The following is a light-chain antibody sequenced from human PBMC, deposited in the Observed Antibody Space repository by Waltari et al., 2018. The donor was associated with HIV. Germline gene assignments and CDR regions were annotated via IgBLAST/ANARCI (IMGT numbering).Light chain of an antibody. V-gene: IGLV3-1*01. Sequence: SFDLTQPPSVPVSPGQTAPVTCSGDKLGDTYTSWSQKKPGHSPVMVIFQDTRRPSGIPERFSGSYSGDTATLTISGTQTLDEADYYCQAWDTNTAQVVFGGGTKLTVL. J-gene: IGLJ2*01. CDR2: QDT. CDR3: QAWDTNTAQVV. CDR1: KLGDTY.